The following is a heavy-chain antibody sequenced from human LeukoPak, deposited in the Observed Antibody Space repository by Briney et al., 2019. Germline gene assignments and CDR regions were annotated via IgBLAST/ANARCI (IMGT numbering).Heavy chain of an antibody. CDR2: IYHSGST. V-gene: IGHV4-30-2*01. Sequence: SETLSLTCAVSGGSISSGGYSWSWIRQPPGKGLEWIGYIYHSGSTYYNPSLKSRVTTSVDTSKNQFSLKLSSVTAADTAVYYCARDSDYYGSGSFYYGMDVWGQGTTVTVSS. CDR1: GGSISSGGYS. J-gene: IGHJ6*02. D-gene: IGHD3-10*01. CDR3: ARDSDYYGSGSFYYGMDV.